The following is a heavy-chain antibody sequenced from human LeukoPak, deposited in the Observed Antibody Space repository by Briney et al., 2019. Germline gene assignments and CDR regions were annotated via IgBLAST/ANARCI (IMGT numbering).Heavy chain of an antibody. Sequence: GGSLRLSCAASGFTFSSSAMSWVRQAPGKGLEWVSGISVSGGSTYYADSVKGRFTISRDNSKNTLYLQMNNLRAEDTAVYYCPKGPKGMIVAVTTYDYWGQGTLVTVPS. CDR2: ISVSGGST. V-gene: IGHV3-23*01. J-gene: IGHJ4*02. CDR3: PKGPKGMIVAVTTYDY. CDR1: GFTFSSSA. D-gene: IGHD3-22*01.